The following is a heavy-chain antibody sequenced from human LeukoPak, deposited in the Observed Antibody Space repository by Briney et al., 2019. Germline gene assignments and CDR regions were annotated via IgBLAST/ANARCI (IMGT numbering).Heavy chain of an antibody. Sequence: PSETLSLTCTVSGGSISSNTYYWGWIRQPPGKGLEWIGSIYYSGSTYYNPSLKSRVTISVDTSKNQFSLKLSSVTAADTAVYYCARDVPTVQLWRTDAFDIWGQGTMVTVSS. D-gene: IGHD5-18*01. CDR2: IYYSGST. CDR1: GGSISSNTYY. V-gene: IGHV4-39*07. J-gene: IGHJ3*02. CDR3: ARDVPTVQLWRTDAFDI.